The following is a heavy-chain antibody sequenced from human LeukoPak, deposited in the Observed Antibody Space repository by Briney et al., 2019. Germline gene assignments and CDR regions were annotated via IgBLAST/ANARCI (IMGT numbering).Heavy chain of an antibody. V-gene: IGHV3-21*01. CDR2: ISGRSSHI. D-gene: IGHD3-16*01. CDR1: GFTFSDYD. CDR3: GRAFPPLRTSSAGDL. J-gene: IGHJ1*01. Sequence: PGGSLRLSSSASGFTFSDYDMSWVPQAPGKGLEWVSAISGRSSHIYYGESVKGRFTISRDNAKNSLYLQMDSLGVEDTAVYYCGRAFPPLRTSSAGDLWGQGTLVIVSS.